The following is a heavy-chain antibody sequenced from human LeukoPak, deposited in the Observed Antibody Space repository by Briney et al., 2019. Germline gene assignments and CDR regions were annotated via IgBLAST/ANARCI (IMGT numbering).Heavy chain of an antibody. J-gene: IGHJ4*02. CDR3: ARQKDDILTGYVDY. D-gene: IGHD3-9*01. CDR1: GGSINRGDNY. Sequence: SQTLSLTRIVSGGSINRGDNYWSWIRQPPGEGLEWIGFIYYRGTTFYNPSLKSRVTISVDTSKNQFSLKLSSVPAADTAVYYCARQKDDILTGYVDYWGQGTLVTVSS. CDR2: IYYRGTT. V-gene: IGHV4-30-4*01.